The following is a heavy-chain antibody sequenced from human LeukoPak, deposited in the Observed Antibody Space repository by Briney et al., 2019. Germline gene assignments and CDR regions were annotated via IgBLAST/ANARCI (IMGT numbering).Heavy chain of an antibody. CDR2: IKQDGSER. V-gene: IGHV3-7*01. CDR1: GFTFSSHW. CDR3: VRVRFDSSGFDY. Sequence: GGSLRLSCEASGFTFSSHWMSWVRQAPGKGLEWVANIKQDGSERHYVDSIEGRVTISRDNAKNSLYLQMNNLRAEDTAVYYCVRVRFDSSGFDYWGQGTLVTVSS. J-gene: IGHJ4*02. D-gene: IGHD3-22*01.